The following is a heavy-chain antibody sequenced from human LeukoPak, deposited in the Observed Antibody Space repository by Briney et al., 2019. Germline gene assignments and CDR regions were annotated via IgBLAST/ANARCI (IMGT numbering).Heavy chain of an antibody. CDR3: AADPSLWFGDQGGDAFDI. V-gene: IGHV1-58*02. Sequence: ASVKVSCKASGFTFTSSAMQWVRQARGQRLEWIGWIVVGSGNTNYAQKFQERVTITRDASTSTAYMELSSLRSEDTAVYYCAADPSLWFGDQGGDAFDIWGQGTMVTVSS. CDR1: GFTFTSSA. J-gene: IGHJ3*02. CDR2: IVVGSGNT. D-gene: IGHD3-10*01.